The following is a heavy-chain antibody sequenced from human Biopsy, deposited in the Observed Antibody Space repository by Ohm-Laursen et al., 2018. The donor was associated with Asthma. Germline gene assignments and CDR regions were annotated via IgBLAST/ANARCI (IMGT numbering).Heavy chain of an antibody. Sequence: SLRLSCTASGFTFSSYGMHWVRQAPGKGLEWVAVISYDGFNKDYGDSVKGRFTISRDNSKNTLYLQMNSLTPDDTAVYFCARGSLGISGTIYWYDWWGQGTLVTVSS. CDR3: ARGSLGISGTIYWYDW. CDR2: ISYDGFNK. CDR1: GFTFSSYG. V-gene: IGHV3-30*03. J-gene: IGHJ4*02. D-gene: IGHD1-7*01.